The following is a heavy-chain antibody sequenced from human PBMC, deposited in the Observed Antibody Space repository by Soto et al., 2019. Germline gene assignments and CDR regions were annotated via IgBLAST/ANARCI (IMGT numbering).Heavy chain of an antibody. V-gene: IGHV4-59*08. CDR1: GGSISSYY. J-gene: IGHJ2*01. CDR2: IYYSGST. D-gene: IGHD3-3*01. Sequence: PSETLSLTCTVSGGSISSYYWSWIRQPPGKGLEWIGYIYYSGSTNYNPSLKSRVTISVDTSKNQFSLKLSSVTAADTAVYYCARRGQKGYDFWSAPPSGYFDLWGRGTLVTVSS. CDR3: ARRGQKGYDFWSAPPSGYFDL.